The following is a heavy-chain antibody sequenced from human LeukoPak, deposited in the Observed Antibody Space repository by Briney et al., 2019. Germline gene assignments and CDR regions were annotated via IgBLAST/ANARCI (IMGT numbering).Heavy chain of an antibody. V-gene: IGHV4-59*01. CDR3: AKSAITISYHAAFDI. D-gene: IGHD3-9*01. J-gene: IGHJ3*02. CDR2: IYYSGST. CDR1: GGSISSYY. Sequence: SETLSLTCTVSGGSISSYYWSWIRQPPGKGLEWIGYIYYSGSTNYNPSLKSRVTISVDTSKNQFSLKLSSVTAADTAVYYCAKSAITISYHAAFDIWGQGTMVTVSS.